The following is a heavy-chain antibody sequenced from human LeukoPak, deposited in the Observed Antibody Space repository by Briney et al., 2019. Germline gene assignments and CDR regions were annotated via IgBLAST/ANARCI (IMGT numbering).Heavy chain of an antibody. J-gene: IGHJ5*02. CDR1: GYSISSGYY. V-gene: IGHV4-38-2*02. D-gene: IGHD2-15*01. CDR3: ARDVVVAAREDWFGP. Sequence: SETLSLTCTVSGYSISSGYYWGWIRQPPGKGLEWIGSIYHSGSTYYNPSLKSRVTISVDTSKNQFSLKLSSVTAADTAVYYCARDVVVAAREDWFGPWGQGTLVTVSS. CDR2: IYHSGST.